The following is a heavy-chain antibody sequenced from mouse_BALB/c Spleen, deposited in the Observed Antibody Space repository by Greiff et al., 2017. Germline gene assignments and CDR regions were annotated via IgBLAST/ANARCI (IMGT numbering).Heavy chain of an antibody. CDR1: GFTFSSYA. D-gene: IGHD2-4*01. CDR3: ARGEDDYDGYYFDY. V-gene: IGHV5-6-5*01. J-gene: IGHJ2*01. Sequence: EVTLVESGGGLVKPGGSLKISCAASGFTFSSYALSWVRQTPEKRLEWVASISSGGSTYYPDSVKGRFTISRDNARNILYLQMSSLRSEDTAMYYCARGEDDYDGYYFDYWGQGTTLTVSS. CDR2: ISSGGST.